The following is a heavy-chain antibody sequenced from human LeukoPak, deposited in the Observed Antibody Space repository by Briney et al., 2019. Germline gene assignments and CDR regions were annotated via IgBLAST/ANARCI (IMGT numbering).Heavy chain of an antibody. CDR2: INPSGGST. V-gene: IGHV1-46*01. Sequence: ASVKVSCKASGYTFTSYYMHWVRQAPGQGLEWMGIINPSGGSTSYAQKFQGRVTMTRDTSTSTVYMELSSLRSDDTAVYYCARDGMITFGGVIVTSRGVDFDYWGQGTLVTVSS. CDR3: ARDGMITFGGVIVTSRGVDFDY. CDR1: GYTFTSYY. D-gene: IGHD3-16*02. J-gene: IGHJ4*02.